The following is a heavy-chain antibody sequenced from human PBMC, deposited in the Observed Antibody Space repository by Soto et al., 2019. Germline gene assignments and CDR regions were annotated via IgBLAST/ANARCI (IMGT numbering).Heavy chain of an antibody. CDR3: ATNAVAGDAFDI. Sequence: ASVKVSCKASGYTFTSYYMHWVRQAPGQGLEWMGIINPSGGSTSYAQKFQGRVTMTRDTSTSTVYMELSSLRSEDTAVYYCATNAVAGDAFDIWGQGTMVNVSS. V-gene: IGHV1-46*01. D-gene: IGHD6-19*01. CDR2: INPSGGST. J-gene: IGHJ3*02. CDR1: GYTFTSYY.